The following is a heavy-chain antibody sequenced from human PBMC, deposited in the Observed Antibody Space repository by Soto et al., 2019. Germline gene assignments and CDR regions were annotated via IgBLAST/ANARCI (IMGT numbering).Heavy chain of an antibody. Sequence: SETLSLTCTVSGGSISSYYWSWIRQPPGKGLEWIGYIYYSGSTNYNPSLKSRVTISVDTSKNQFSLNLSSVTPADTAVYYCARVINQGGAYYDILTGYYYYMDVWGKGTTVTVSS. V-gene: IGHV4-59*01. CDR3: ARVINQGGAYYDILTGYYYYMDV. CDR2: IYYSGST. CDR1: GGSISSYY. J-gene: IGHJ6*03. D-gene: IGHD3-9*01.